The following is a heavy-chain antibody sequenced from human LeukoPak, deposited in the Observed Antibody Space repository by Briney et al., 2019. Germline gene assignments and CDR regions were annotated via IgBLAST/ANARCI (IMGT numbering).Heavy chain of an antibody. Sequence: GGSLRLYCAASGFTFSSYSMNWVRQAPGKGLEWVSSISSSSSYIYYADSVKGRFTISRDNAKNSLYLQMNSLRAEDTAVYYCARGGDTMIVVVPDYWGQGTQVTVSS. J-gene: IGHJ4*02. D-gene: IGHD3-22*01. V-gene: IGHV3-21*01. CDR2: ISSSSSYI. CDR1: GFTFSSYS. CDR3: ARGGDTMIVVVPDY.